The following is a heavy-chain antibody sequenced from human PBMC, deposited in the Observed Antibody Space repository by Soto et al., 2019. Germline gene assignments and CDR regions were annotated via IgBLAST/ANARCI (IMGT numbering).Heavy chain of an antibody. CDR3: AKGLTLGYCISTSCYGGYYGMDV. D-gene: IGHD2-2*01. CDR2: ISYDGSNK. V-gene: IGHV3-30*18. J-gene: IGHJ6*02. CDR1: GFTFSSYG. Sequence: GGSLRLSCAASGFTFSSYGMHWVRQAPGKGLEWVAVISYDGSNKYYADSVKGRFTISRDNSKNTLYLQMNSLRAEDTAVYYCAKGLTLGYCISTSCYGGYYGMDVWGQGTTVTVSS.